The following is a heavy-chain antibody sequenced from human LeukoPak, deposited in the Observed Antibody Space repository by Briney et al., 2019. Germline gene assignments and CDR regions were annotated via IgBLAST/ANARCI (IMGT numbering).Heavy chain of an antibody. CDR3: ARGGGYGWNRPQDYYYYKDV. D-gene: IGHD1/OR15-1a*01. CDR1: GYTFTSYY. Sequence: ASVTVSCKASGYTFTSYYMHWVRQAPGQGLEWMGIINPSGGSTTYAQKFQGRVTMTRDTSTSTVYMELSSLRSEDTALYYCARGGGYGWNRPQDYYYYKDVWGKGTTVTVSS. V-gene: IGHV1-46*01. J-gene: IGHJ6*03. CDR2: INPSGGST.